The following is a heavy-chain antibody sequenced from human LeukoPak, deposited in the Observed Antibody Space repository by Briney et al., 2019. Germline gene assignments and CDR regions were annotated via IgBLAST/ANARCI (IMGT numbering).Heavy chain of an antibody. CDR2: INPNSGGT. V-gene: IGHV1-2*06. CDR3: ARGGNRYSTFDY. CDR1: GYTFTGYY. D-gene: IGHD6-13*01. Sequence: ASVKVSCKASGYTFTGYYMHWVRQAPGQGLEWMGRINPNSGGTNYAQKFQGRVTMTRDTSISTAYMELSRLRSDDTAGYYCARGGNRYSTFDYWGQGTLVTVSS. J-gene: IGHJ4*02.